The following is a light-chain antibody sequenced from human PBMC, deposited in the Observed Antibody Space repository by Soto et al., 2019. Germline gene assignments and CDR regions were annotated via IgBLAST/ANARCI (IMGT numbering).Light chain of an antibody. V-gene: IGKV3-20*01. Sequence: EIVLTQSPGPLSLSPGERATLSCRASQSLSSNYLAWYQQRPGQAPRLLIYGASARATGIPDRFSGSGSGTDFTLTISRLEPEDFAVYYCQRYGNSPFTFGPGTKVAIK. CDR2: GAS. CDR3: QRYGNSPFT. CDR1: QSLSSNY. J-gene: IGKJ3*01.